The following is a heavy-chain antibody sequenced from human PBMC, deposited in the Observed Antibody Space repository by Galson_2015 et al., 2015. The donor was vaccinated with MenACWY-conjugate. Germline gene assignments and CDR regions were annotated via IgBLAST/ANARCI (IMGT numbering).Heavy chain of an antibody. CDR2: MYYSGCA. CDR1: GGSINSYY. V-gene: IGHV4-59*01. CDR3: ARGVNLASMAGY. D-gene: IGHD3-3*02. Sequence: ETLSLTCTVSGGSINSYYWSWIRQPPGKGLEWIGYMYYSGCANYNPSLKSRVTISVDTSKNQFSLTMTSVTAADTAVYYCARGVNLASMAGYWGQGTLVTVSS. J-gene: IGHJ4*02.